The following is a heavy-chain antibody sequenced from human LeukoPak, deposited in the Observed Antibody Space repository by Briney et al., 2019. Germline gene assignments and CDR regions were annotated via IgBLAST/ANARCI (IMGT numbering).Heavy chain of an antibody. CDR3: ASSNRHSRESAFDI. V-gene: IGHV1-2*04. D-gene: IGHD6-13*01. CDR1: GYTFTGYY. Sequence: ASVNVSCKASGYTFTGYYMHWVRQAPGQGLEWMGWINPNSGGTNYAQKFQGWVTMTRDTSISTAYMELSRLRSDDTAVYYCASSNRHSRESAFDIWGQGTMVTVSS. CDR2: INPNSGGT. J-gene: IGHJ3*02.